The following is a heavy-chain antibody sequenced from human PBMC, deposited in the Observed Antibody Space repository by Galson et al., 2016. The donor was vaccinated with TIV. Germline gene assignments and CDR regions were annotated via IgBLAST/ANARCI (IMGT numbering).Heavy chain of an antibody. CDR1: GSTFSTYD. J-gene: IGHJ3*02. V-gene: IGHV3-13*01. D-gene: IGHD1-26*01. CDR2: IGTPGDT. Sequence: SLRLSCADSGSTFSTYDMHWVRQATGKRLEWVSGIGTPGDTYYADSVKGRFTISRENATNSLYLHMNSLRAGDSAVYYCARGWPGIVGGRDAFDIWGQGTVVTVSS. CDR3: ARGWPGIVGGRDAFDI.